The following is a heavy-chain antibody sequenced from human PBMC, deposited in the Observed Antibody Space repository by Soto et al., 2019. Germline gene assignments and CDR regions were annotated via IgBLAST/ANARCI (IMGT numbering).Heavy chain of an antibody. Sequence: PSETLSLTCAVSGDSVNSGGDPWGWIRQPPGKGLEWIGYIYIGGSAYYNPSLRSRVTMSVDRARNEFPLNLTSVTAADTAVYYCVRVKGGYYTFDHWGQGTLVTVSS. CDR3: VRVKGGYYTFDH. CDR2: IYIGGSA. D-gene: IGHD3-22*01. V-gene: IGHV4-30-2*01. CDR1: GDSVNSGGDP. J-gene: IGHJ4*02.